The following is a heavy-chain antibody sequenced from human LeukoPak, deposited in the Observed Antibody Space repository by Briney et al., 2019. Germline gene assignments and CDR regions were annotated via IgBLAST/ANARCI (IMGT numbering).Heavy chain of an antibody. D-gene: IGHD2-8*01. CDR1: GFAFSNYA. Sequence: GGSLRLSCTASGFAFSNYAMNWVRQAPGKGLEWVSGISGFNTYYADSVGGRFTISRDNSRNVMYLQMNGLRAEDTAIYYCAEDVCTSPRCLLYFDSWGQGTPVTVSS. CDR2: ISGFNT. J-gene: IGHJ4*02. V-gene: IGHV3-23*01. CDR3: AEDVCTSPRCLLYFDS.